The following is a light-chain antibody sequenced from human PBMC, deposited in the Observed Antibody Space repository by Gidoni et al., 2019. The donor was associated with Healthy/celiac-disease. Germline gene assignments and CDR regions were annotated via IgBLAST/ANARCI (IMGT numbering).Light chain of an antibody. CDR3: QQHNSYPVFT. Sequence: DLLLTPPPAFLSASVGDRVTIPCRASQGISSYLAWYQQKPGKAPKLLIYAASTWQSGVPSRFSGSGSGTEFTLTISSLQPEDFATYYCQQHNSYPVFTFXPXTKVDIK. CDR2: AAS. CDR1: QGISSY. V-gene: IGKV1-9*01. J-gene: IGKJ3*01.